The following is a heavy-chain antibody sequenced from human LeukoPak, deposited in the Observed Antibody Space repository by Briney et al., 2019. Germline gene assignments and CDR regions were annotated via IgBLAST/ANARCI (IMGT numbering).Heavy chain of an antibody. D-gene: IGHD3/OR15-3a*01. CDR1: GGSISSYY. Sequence: PSETLSLTCTVSGGSISSYYWSWIRQPPGKGLEWIGSIYYTGNTYYNASLKSQVSISIDTSKNQFSLKLTSVTAADTSVYYCARQTGSGLFILPGGQGTLVTVSS. J-gene: IGHJ4*02. V-gene: IGHV4-59*04. CDR3: ARQTGSGLFILP. CDR2: IYYTGNT.